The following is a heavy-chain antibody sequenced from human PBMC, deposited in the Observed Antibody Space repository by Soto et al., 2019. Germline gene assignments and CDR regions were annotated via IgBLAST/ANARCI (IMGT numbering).Heavy chain of an antibody. CDR3: ARNIAAAGTGEFDY. D-gene: IGHD6-13*01. J-gene: IGHJ4*02. V-gene: IGHV4-4*02. Sequence: SETLSLTCAVSSGSISSSNWWSWVRQPPGKGLEWIGEIYHSGSTNYNPSLKSRVTISVDKSKNQFSLKLSSVTAADTAVYYCARNIAAAGTGEFDYWGQGTLVTVSS. CDR1: SGSISSSNW. CDR2: IYHSGST.